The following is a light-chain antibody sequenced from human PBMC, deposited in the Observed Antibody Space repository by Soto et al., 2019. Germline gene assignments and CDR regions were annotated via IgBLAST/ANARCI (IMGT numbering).Light chain of an antibody. J-gene: IGKJ1*01. CDR1: QGISSA. CDR3: QQFNSYPLT. CDR2: DAS. Sequence: AIPLTPSPSPLSASVGDRVTITCRASQGISSALAWYQQKPGKAPKLLIYDASSLESGVPSRFSGSGSGTDFTLTISSLQPEDFATYYCQQFNSYPLTFGQGTKVDIK. V-gene: IGKV1-13*02.